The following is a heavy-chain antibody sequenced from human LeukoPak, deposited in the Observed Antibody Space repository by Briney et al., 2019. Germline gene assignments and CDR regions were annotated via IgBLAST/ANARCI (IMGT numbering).Heavy chain of an antibody. D-gene: IGHD5-18*01. V-gene: IGHV3-53*01. J-gene: IGHJ4*02. CDR2: IYSGGST. Sequence: GGSLRLSCAASGFTVSSNYMSWVRQAPGKGLEWVSVIYSGGSTYYADSVEGRFTISRDNSKNTLYLQMNSLRAEDTAVYYCARWVGGYSYGYGFDYWGQGTLVTVSS. CDR3: ARWVGGYSYGYGFDY. CDR1: GFTVSSNY.